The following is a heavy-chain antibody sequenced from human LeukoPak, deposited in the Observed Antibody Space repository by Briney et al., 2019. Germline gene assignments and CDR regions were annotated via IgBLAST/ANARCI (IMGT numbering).Heavy chain of an antibody. D-gene: IGHD6-13*01. CDR2: IRYDGSNK. V-gene: IGHV3-30*02. J-gene: IGHJ4*02. CDR3: AKDIRGADYSSSWSLQGDY. CDR1: GFTFSSYG. Sequence: PGGSLRLSCAASGFTFSSYGMHWVRQAPGKGLEWVAFIRYDGSNKYYADSVKGRFTISRDNSKNTLYLQMNSLRAEDTAVYYCAKDIRGADYSSSWSLQGDYWGQGTLVTVSS.